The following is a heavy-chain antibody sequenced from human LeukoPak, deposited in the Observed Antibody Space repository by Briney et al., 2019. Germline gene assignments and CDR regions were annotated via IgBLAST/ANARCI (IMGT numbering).Heavy chain of an antibody. J-gene: IGHJ5*02. Sequence: ASVRVSCTASGYTFTGYYMHWVRQAPGQGLEGRGWINPNSGGTNYAQTLQGRLTMTSDTSISTAYMELSRLRSDDTAVYYCARGGRYSGYGKNNWFDPWGQGTLVTVSS. D-gene: IGHD5-12*01. V-gene: IGHV1-2*02. CDR1: GYTFTGYY. CDR3: ARGGRYSGYGKNNWFDP. CDR2: INPNSGGT.